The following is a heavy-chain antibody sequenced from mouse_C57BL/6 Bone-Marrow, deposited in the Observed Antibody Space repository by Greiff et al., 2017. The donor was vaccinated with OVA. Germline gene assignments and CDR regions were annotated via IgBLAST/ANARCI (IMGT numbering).Heavy chain of an antibody. CDR2: INPSSGYT. Sequence: QVQLQQSGAELAKPGASVKLSCKASGYTFTSYWMHWVKQRPGQGLEWIGYINPSSGYTKYNQKFKDKATLTADKSSSTAYMQLSSLTYEDSAVYYCARSDYDTGWYFAFWGTGTTVTVSS. CDR1: GYTFTSYW. D-gene: IGHD2-4*01. CDR3: ARSDYDTGWYFAF. J-gene: IGHJ1*03. V-gene: IGHV1-7*01.